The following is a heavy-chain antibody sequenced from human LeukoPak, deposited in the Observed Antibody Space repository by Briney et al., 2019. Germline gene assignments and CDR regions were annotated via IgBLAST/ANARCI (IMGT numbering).Heavy chain of an antibody. CDR1: GFIFSNDA. J-gene: IGHJ4*02. D-gene: IGHD1-1*01. Sequence: GESLRLSCAASGFIFSNDAMHGVRQAPGKGLEWVAFIWFDGSNKHYADSVKGRFTISRDNSEDTLYLQMNSLRAEDTAVYYCVRDPSGSGFAFDSWGQGALVTVSS. CDR3: VRDPSGSGFAFDS. CDR2: IWFDGSNK. V-gene: IGHV3-33*01.